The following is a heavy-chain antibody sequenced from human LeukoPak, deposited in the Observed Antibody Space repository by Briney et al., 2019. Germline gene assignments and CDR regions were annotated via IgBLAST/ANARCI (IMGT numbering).Heavy chain of an antibody. D-gene: IGHD2-8*02. CDR2: ISHNGST. J-gene: IGHJ4*02. V-gene: IGHV4-34*01. CDR1: GGSFSGYY. Sequence: SETLSLTCAVYGGSFSGYYWTWIRQPPGKGLEWIGEISHNGSTNYNPSLKSRVTISVDTSKNQFSLKLSSVTAADTAVYYCARDFTGGDYWGQGTLVTVSS. CDR3: ARDFTGGDY.